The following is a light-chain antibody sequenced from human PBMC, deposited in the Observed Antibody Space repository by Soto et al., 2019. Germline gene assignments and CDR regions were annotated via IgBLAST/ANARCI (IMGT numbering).Light chain of an antibody. V-gene: IGLV3-21*04. CDR2: YDS. CDR1: NIGSKR. Sequence: SYELTQSPSVSVAPGKTATITCGGNNIGSKRVHWYQQKPGQAPVLVIYYDSDRPSGIPERFSGSNSGNTATLTISRVEAGDEVDYYCQVWDGSSDHYVFGTGTKLTVL. J-gene: IGLJ1*01. CDR3: QVWDGSSDHYV.